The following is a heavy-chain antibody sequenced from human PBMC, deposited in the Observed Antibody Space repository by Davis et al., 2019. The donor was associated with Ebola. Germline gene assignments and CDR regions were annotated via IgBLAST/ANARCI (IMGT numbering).Heavy chain of an antibody. CDR1: GFTVSTSY. D-gene: IGHD3-22*01. CDR2: IYTSGRT. CDR3: AREAYYYDSSGYSRGGFDY. J-gene: IGHJ4*02. V-gene: IGHV3-53*01. Sequence: GESLKISCAASGFTVSTSYMTWVRQAPEKGLEWVSVIYTSGRTFYADSVKGRFTISRDNSKNTLYLQLHSLRADDTAVYYCAREAYYYDSSGYSRGGFDYWGQGTLVTVSS.